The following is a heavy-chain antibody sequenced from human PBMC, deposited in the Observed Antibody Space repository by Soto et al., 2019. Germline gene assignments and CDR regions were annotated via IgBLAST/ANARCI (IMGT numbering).Heavy chain of an antibody. CDR3: ASQKTVIRGPLSSNWFDP. D-gene: IGHD1-1*01. J-gene: IGHJ5*02. CDR2: IYPGDSDT. V-gene: IGHV5-51*01. CDR1: GYTFTDYW. Sequence: PGESLKISCKVYGYTFTDYWIGGVRQMPGKGLELIGLIYPGDSDTRYSPSFQGRVTISADKSISTAFLQWSSLRASDTAMYYCASQKTVIRGPLSSNWFDPWGQGTLVTVSS.